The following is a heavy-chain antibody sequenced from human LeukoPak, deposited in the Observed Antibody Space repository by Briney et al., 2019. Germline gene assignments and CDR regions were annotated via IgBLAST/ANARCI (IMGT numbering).Heavy chain of an antibody. Sequence: SETLSLTCAVYGGSLSGYYWSWIRQPPGKGLEWIGEINHSGSTNYNPSLKSRVTISVDTSKNQLSLRLSSVTAADTAVYYCARGNRGYSYGYYYYYYMDVWGKGTTVTVSS. CDR3: ARGNRGYSYGYYYYYYMDV. CDR1: GGSLSGYY. CDR2: INHSGST. J-gene: IGHJ6*03. D-gene: IGHD5-18*01. V-gene: IGHV4-34*01.